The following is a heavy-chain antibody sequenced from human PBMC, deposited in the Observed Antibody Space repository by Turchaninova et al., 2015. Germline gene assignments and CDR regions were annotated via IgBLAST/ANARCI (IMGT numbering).Heavy chain of an antibody. J-gene: IGHJ4*02. V-gene: IGHV1-46*01. CDR1: GYTFTNYY. CDR3: ARASGGGFGVPGDY. Sequence: QVQLVQSGAEVKKPGASVKVSCKASGYTFTNYYIHWVRPAPGQGLEWMAIINPSGGSTSYAQKFQERVAMTRDTSTSTVYMELNSLRTEDTAVYYFARASGGGFGVPGDYWGQGTLVTVSS. CDR2: INPSGGST. D-gene: IGHD3-3*01.